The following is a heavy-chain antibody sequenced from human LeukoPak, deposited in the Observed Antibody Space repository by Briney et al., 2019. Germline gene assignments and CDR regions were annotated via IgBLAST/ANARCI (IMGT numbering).Heavy chain of an antibody. CDR2: IYPGDSDA. J-gene: IGHJ3*02. D-gene: IGHD6-13*01. Sequence: PGESLKISCKGSGYSFTNYWIGWVRQMPGKGLKWMGIIYPGDSDARYSPSFQGQVTISADKSISTAYLQWSSLKASDTALYYCVGLTNSSWWASDAFDIWGQGTMVTVSS. CDR3: VGLTNSSWWASDAFDI. V-gene: IGHV5-51*01. CDR1: GYSFTNYW.